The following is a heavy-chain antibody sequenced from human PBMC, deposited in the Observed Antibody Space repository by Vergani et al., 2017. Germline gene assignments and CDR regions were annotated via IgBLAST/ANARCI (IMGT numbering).Heavy chain of an antibody. CDR3: ARRGIAARPREYYYYYMDV. Sequence: QVQLQESGPGLVKPSETLSLTCTVSGGSISSYYWSWIRQPPGKGLEWIGYIYYSGSTNYNPSLKSRVTISVDTSKNQFSLKLSSVTAADTAVYYCARRGIAARPREYYYYYMDVWGKGTTVTVSS. CDR2: IYYSGST. V-gene: IGHV4-59*01. D-gene: IGHD6-6*01. CDR1: GGSISSYY. J-gene: IGHJ6*03.